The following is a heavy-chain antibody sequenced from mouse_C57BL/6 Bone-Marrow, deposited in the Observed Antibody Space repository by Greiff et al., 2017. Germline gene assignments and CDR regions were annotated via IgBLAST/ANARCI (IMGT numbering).Heavy chain of an antibody. CDR2: IYPRSGNT. CDR1: GYTFPSYG. V-gene: IGHV1-81*01. CDR3: ARSDYYGSSLEDY. D-gene: IGHD1-1*01. Sequence: VKLMESGAELARPGASVKLSCKASGYTFPSYGISWVKQRTGQGLEWIGEIYPRSGNTYYNEKFKGKATLTADKSSSTAYMELRSLTSEDSAVYFGARSDYYGSSLEDYWGQGTTLTVSS. J-gene: IGHJ2*01.